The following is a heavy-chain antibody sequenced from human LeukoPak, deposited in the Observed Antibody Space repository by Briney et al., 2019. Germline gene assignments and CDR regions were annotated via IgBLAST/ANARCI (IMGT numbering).Heavy chain of an antibody. CDR2: MNPNSGNT. J-gene: IGHJ6*03. D-gene: IGHD3-10*01. CDR1: GYTFTSYW. Sequence: GESLKISCKGFGYTFTSYWIGWVRQATGQGLEWMGWMNPNSGNTGYAQKFQGRVTMTRNTSISTAYMELSSLRSEDTAVYYCARQITMVRGVIAGVYYYYYYMDVWGKGTTVTVSS. V-gene: IGHV1-8*02. CDR3: ARQITMVRGVIAGVYYYYYYMDV.